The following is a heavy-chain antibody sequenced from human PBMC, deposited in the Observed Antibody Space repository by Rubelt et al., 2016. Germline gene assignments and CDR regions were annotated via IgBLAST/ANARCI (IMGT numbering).Heavy chain of an antibody. CDR2: IYYSGST. J-gene: IGHJ4*02. V-gene: IGHV4-31*03. CDR3: ARHYDGDTYPLEH. Sequence: QVQLQESGPGLVKPSETLSLTCTVSGGSISSGGYYWSWIRQHPGKGLEWIGYIYYSGSTYSNPSLRCRVTLSVDTSKNQFSLRLSWGTAADTAVYYCARHYDGDTYPLEHWGQGILVTVSS. CDR1: GGSISSGGYY. D-gene: IGHD2-21*02.